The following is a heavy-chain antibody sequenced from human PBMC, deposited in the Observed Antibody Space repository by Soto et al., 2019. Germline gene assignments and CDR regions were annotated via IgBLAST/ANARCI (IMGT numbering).Heavy chain of an antibody. CDR3: ARVKLVLETPYTNYYYYGMDV. D-gene: IGHD4-4*01. V-gene: IGHV4-31*03. CDR2: IYYSGST. CDR1: GGSIISGGYY. Sequence: SETLSLTCTVSGGSIISGGYYWSWIRQHPGKGLEWIGYIYYSGSTYYNPSLKSRVTISVDTSKNQFSLKLSSVTAADTAVYYCARVKLVLETPYTNYYYYGMDVWGQGTTVTVSS. J-gene: IGHJ6*02.